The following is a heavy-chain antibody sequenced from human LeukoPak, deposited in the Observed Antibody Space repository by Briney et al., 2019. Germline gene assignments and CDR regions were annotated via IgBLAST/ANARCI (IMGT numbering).Heavy chain of an antibody. CDR1: GFTFSDYW. D-gene: IGHD4-17*01. J-gene: IGHJ4*02. CDR3: ARDEGATVTTFRFDY. V-gene: IGHV3-7*01. Sequence: GGSLRLSCAVSGFTFSDYWMSWIRQAPGKGLEWVANIKYNGSEKMYLDSVRGRLTISRDNAKNSLYLQMNSLRADDTAVYYCARDEGATVTTFRFDYWGQGTLVAVSA. CDR2: IKYNGSEK.